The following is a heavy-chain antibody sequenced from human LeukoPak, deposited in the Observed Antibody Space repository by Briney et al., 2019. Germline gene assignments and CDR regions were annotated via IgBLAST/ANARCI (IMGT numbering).Heavy chain of an antibody. CDR2: IYYSGST. J-gene: IGHJ3*01. Sequence: PSETLSLTCTVSGVSLSSDKYYWSWIRQRPGKGLEWIGHIYYSGSTSFNPSLKSRVSMSVDASKSQFSLKLTSVTAADTAVYYCATPYCGTISCPDVFDVWGQGTVVTVSS. D-gene: IGHD2-2*01. CDR1: GVSLSSDKYY. V-gene: IGHV4-31*03. CDR3: ATPYCGTISCPDVFDV.